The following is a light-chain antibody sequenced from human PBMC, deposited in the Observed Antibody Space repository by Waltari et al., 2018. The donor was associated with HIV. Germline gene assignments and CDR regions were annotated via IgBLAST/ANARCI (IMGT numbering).Light chain of an antibody. V-gene: IGLV3-19*01. CDR3: NSRDTSGLRLLV. Sequence: SSELTQDPAVSVALGQTVRITCQGDSLRTYSASWYQQKPGQAPLLVIYGKNNRPSGIPDRFSGASSGNIASLTITGAQAEDEADYDCNSRDTSGLRLLVFGGGTKLTVL. CDR2: GKN. CDR1: SLRTYS. J-gene: IGLJ2*01.